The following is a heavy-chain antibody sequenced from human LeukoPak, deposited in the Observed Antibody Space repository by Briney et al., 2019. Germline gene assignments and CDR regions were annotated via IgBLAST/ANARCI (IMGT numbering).Heavy chain of an antibody. Sequence: PGGSLRLSCAVSGFTFSYYEMNWVRQAPGKGLEWVSYISSSGSTIYYADSVKGRFTISRDNAKNSLYLQMNSLRAEDTAVYYCARDHYDSSGYSHYYYYYMDVWGKGTTVTVSS. J-gene: IGHJ6*03. CDR1: GFTFSYYE. V-gene: IGHV3-48*03. CDR2: ISSSGSTI. CDR3: ARDHYDSSGYSHYYYYYMDV. D-gene: IGHD3-22*01.